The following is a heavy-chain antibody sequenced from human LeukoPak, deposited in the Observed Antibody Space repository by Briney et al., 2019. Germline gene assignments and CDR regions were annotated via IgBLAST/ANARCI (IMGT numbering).Heavy chain of an antibody. CDR3: ARARYGDVDY. D-gene: IGHD3-10*01. J-gene: IGHJ4*02. V-gene: IGHV3-23*01. CDR2: ISGSGGST. CDR1: GFTFSSYG. Sequence: GGSLRLSCAASGFTFSSYGMSWVRQAPAKGLEWVSAISGSGGSTYYADSVKGRFTISRDNAKNTLYLQMNSLRAEDTAVYYCARARYGDVDYWGQGTLVTVSS.